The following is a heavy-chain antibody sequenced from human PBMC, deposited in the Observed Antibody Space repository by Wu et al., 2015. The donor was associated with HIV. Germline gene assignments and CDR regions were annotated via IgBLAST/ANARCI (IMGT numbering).Heavy chain of an antibody. CDR2: IIPIFGTA. Sequence: QVQLVQSGAEVKKPGSSVKVSCKASGGTFSSYAISWVRQAPGQGLEWMGGIIPIFGTANYAQKFQGRVTITADESTSTAYMELSSLRSEDTAVYYCARVYCGGDCYYYYYMDVWGQRDHGHRLL. D-gene: IGHD2-21*01. CDR3: ARVYCGGDCYYYYYMDV. CDR1: GGTFSSYA. J-gene: IGHJ6*03. V-gene: IGHV1-69*12.